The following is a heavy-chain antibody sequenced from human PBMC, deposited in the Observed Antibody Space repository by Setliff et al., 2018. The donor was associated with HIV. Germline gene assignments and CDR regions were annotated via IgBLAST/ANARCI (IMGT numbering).Heavy chain of an antibody. J-gene: IGHJ4*02. Sequence: ETLRLSCAASGFIFSNYRMNWVRQAPGKGLEWVSAVSNTGRRTFYADSVKGRFTISKDNFENVVYLQMNSLRVDDTAVYYCVKDAYSTGKPGISWGQGTQVTVSS. CDR2: VSNTGRRT. CDR3: VKDAYSTGKPGIS. V-gene: IGHV3-23*05. D-gene: IGHD2-8*02. CDR1: GFIFSNYR.